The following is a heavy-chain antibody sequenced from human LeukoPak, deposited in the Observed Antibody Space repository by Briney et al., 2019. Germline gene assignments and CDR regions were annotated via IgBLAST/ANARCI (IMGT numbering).Heavy chain of an antibody. D-gene: IGHD2-2*01. CDR1: GFTVSSNY. Sequence: GGSLRLSCAASGFTVSSNYMSWVRQAPGKGLEWVSVIYSGGSTYYADSVKGRFTISRDNSKNTLYHQMNSLRAEDTAVYYCAREKGSTSSLYGMDVWGQGTTVTVSS. CDR3: AREKGSTSSLYGMDV. V-gene: IGHV3-53*01. J-gene: IGHJ6*02. CDR2: IYSGGST.